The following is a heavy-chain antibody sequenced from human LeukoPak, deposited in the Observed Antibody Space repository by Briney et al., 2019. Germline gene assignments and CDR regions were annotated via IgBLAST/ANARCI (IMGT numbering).Heavy chain of an antibody. J-gene: IGHJ3*02. CDR2: ISWNSGSI. CDR3: AKDLFVGATTGGDAFDI. D-gene: IGHD1-26*01. V-gene: IGHV3-9*01. CDR1: GFTFDDYA. Sequence: PGGSLRLSCAASGFTFDDYAMHWVRQAPGKGLEWVSGISWNSGSIGYADSVKGRFTISRDNAKNSLYLQMNSLRAEDTALYYCAKDLFVGATTGGDAFDIWGQGTMVTVSS.